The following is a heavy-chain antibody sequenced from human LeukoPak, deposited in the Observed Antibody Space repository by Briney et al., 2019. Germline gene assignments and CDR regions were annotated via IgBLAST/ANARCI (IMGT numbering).Heavy chain of an antibody. J-gene: IGHJ4*02. D-gene: IGHD4-17*01. CDR1: GFTFSSYS. V-gene: IGHV3-9*01. CDR2: ISWNSDSI. CDR3: VKSSYGDYVGPYYFDY. Sequence: PGGSLRLSCAASGFTFSSYSMNWVRQAPGKGLEWVSGISWNSDSIGYTDSVKGRFTISRDNAKNSLYLQMNSLRAEDTAFYYCVKSSYGDYVGPYYFDYWGQGTLVTVSS.